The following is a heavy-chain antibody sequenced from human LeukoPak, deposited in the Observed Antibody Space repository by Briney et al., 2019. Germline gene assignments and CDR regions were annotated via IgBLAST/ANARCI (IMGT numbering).Heavy chain of an antibody. J-gene: IGHJ5*02. CDR2: INPNSGGT. Sequence: ASVKVSCKASGYTFTGYYMHWVRQAPGQGLEWMGWINPNSGGTNYAQKFQGRVTMTRDTSISTAYMELSRLGSDDTAVYYCARNNKTPLWFGDLKPPLYGWFDPWGQGTLVTVSS. CDR3: ARNNKTPLWFGDLKPPLYGWFDP. V-gene: IGHV1-2*02. CDR1: GYTFTGYY. D-gene: IGHD3-10*01.